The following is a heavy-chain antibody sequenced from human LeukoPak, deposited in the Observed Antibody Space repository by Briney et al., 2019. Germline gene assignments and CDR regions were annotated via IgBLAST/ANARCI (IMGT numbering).Heavy chain of an antibody. Sequence: GASVKVSCKASGYTFTTFDINWVRQATGQGLEWMGWMNPNSGNTGYAQKFQGWVTMTGDTSISTAHMYLRSDDTAVYYCARAGLGATGGFDYWGQGTLVTVSS. CDR3: ARAGLGATGGFDY. D-gene: IGHD1-26*01. CDR1: GYTFTTFD. V-gene: IGHV1-8*02. J-gene: IGHJ4*02. CDR2: MNPNSGNT.